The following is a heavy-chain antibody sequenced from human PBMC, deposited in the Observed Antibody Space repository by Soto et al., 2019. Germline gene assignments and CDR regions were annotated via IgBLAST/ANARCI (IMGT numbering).Heavy chain of an antibody. J-gene: IGHJ4*02. CDR1: GFDFTYYA. Sequence: QVQLVESGGGAVQPGEPLRLSCVASGFDFTYYAMHWVRQAPGKGLESVAVMSSDGSKIHHTDSVKGRFTISRDNSKNTLYLKMNSLRKEDTAVYFCAKDEGVGGTLGLFDYWGQGTLVSVSS. CDR2: MSSDGSKI. CDR3: AKDEGVGGTLGLFDY. V-gene: IGHV3-30*18. D-gene: IGHD1-26*01.